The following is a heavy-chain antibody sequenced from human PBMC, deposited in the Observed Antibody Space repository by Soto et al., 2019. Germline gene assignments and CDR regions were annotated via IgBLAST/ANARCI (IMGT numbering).Heavy chain of an antibody. CDR2: IYPGDPDT. CDR1: GYSFTSYW. D-gene: IGHD6-13*01. J-gene: IGHJ6*02. Sequence: PGESLKISCKGSGYSFTSYWIGWVRQMPGKGLEWMGIIYPGDPDTRYSPSFQGQVTISADKSISTAYLQWSSLKASDTAMYYCARPRSSSRNYYGMDVWGQGTTVTV. CDR3: ARPRSSSRNYYGMDV. V-gene: IGHV5-51*01.